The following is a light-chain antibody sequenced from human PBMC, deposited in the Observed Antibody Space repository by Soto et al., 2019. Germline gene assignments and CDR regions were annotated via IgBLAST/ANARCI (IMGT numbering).Light chain of an antibody. CDR1: QTINNW. V-gene: IGKV1-5*01. Sequence: DLQMTQAPSTPSVSIGDRVTITCRASQTINNWLALYQQKPGKAPNLLSYHASNLETGVPSRFSGSAFGTEFTLTFICLQPDDFASGYCQHHLSYPWTFGQRTQVQIK. CDR2: HAS. CDR3: QHHLSYPWT. J-gene: IGKJ1*01.